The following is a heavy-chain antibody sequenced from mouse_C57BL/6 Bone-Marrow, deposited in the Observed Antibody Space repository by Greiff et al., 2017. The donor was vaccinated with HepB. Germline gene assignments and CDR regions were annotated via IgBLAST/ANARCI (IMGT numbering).Heavy chain of an antibody. Sequence: VMLVESGPGLVQPSQSLSITCTVSGFSLTSYGVHWVRQSPGKGLEWLGVIWRGGSTDYNAAFMSRLSITKDNSKSQVFFKMNSLQADDTAIYYCAKNMGDGYYFDYWGQGTTLTVSS. CDR2: IWRGGST. CDR1: GFSLTSYG. D-gene: IGHD2-3*01. J-gene: IGHJ2*01. CDR3: AKNMGDGYYFDY. V-gene: IGHV2-5*01.